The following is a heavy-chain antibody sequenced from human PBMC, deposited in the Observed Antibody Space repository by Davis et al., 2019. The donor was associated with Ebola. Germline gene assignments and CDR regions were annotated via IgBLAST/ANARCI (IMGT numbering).Heavy chain of an antibody. CDR1: GFTFSSYG. J-gene: IGHJ6*02. D-gene: IGHD3-3*01. Sequence: GGSLRLSCAASGFTFSSYGMHWVRQAPGKGLEWVAVIWYDGSNKYYADSVKGRFTISRDNSKNTLYLQMNSLRAEDTAVYYCARDRRDHTIFGVVGYGMDVWGQGTTVTVSS. CDR3: ARDRRDHTIFGVVGYGMDV. V-gene: IGHV3-33*01. CDR2: IWYDGSNK.